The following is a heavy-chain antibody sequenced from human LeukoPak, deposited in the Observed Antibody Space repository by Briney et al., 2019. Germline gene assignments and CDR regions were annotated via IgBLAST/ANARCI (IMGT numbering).Heavy chain of an antibody. J-gene: IGHJ4*02. Sequence: GGSLRLSFAASGFTFSSYAMSWVRQAPGKGLEWVSTISGSGGNTYYADSVKGRFTISRDNSKNTLYLQMNSLRAEDTAVYYCAKSLDYDILTGLDYWGQGTLVTVSS. D-gene: IGHD3-9*01. CDR2: ISGSGGNT. CDR3: AKSLDYDILTGLDY. CDR1: GFTFSSYA. V-gene: IGHV3-23*01.